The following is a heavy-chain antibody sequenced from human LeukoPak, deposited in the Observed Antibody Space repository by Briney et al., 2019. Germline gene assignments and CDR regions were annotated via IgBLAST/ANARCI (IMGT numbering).Heavy chain of an antibody. CDR1: GFTSSNSA. CDR2: IDYDSSHI. V-gene: IGHV3-21*01. D-gene: IGHD3-9*01. CDR3: ARDPLRYLRVGHYDY. Sequence: GGSLRLSCAASGFTSSNSAMNWVRQVPGKGLEWVSSIDYDSSHIYYAASVRGRFTISRDNARNSVYLQMNSLRVEDTAVYYCARDPLRYLRVGHYDYWGQGTLVAVSS. J-gene: IGHJ4*02.